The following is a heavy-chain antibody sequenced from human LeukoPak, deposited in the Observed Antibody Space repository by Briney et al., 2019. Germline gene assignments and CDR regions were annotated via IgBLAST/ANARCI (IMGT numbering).Heavy chain of an antibody. D-gene: IGHD2-21*01. V-gene: IGHV1-2*02. CDR3: ARWLLRGDGFKTFDY. CDR1: GYTFTGYY. J-gene: IGHJ4*02. CDR2: INPNSGGT. Sequence: GASVKVSCKASGYTFTGYYMHWVRQAPGQGLEWMGWINPNSGGTNYAQKFQGRVTMTRDTSISTAYMELSRLRSDDTAVYYCARWLLRGDGFKTFDYWGQGTLVTVSS.